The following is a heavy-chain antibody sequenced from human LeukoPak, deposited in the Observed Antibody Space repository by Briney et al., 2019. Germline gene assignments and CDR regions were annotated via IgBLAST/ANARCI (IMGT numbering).Heavy chain of an antibody. CDR1: GFTFNKAW. J-gene: IGHJ6*03. D-gene: IGHD4-11*01. Sequence: GGSLRLSCAASGFTFNKAWMSWVRQARGKGLEWVGRIKSKTDDGTTDYAAPVKGRFTISRDDLKETLYLQMNSLKTEDTAVYYCTTGYSNYLRYYYYFYMDVWGKGTTVTVSS. CDR2: IKSKTDDGTT. CDR3: TTGYSNYLRYYYYFYMDV. V-gene: IGHV3-15*01.